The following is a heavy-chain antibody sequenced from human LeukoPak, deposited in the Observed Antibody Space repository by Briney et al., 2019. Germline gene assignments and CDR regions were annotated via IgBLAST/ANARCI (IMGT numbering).Heavy chain of an antibody. CDR1: GDSVSSNSVT. CDR3: ARTYLYAMDV. Sequence: SQTLSLTCAISGDSVSSNSVTWDWIRQSPSRGLEWLGRTYYMSKWYNDYAVSVKSRITINPDTSKNQFSLQLNSVTPEDTAVYYCARTYLYAMDVWGEGTTVSVSA. J-gene: IGHJ6*04. CDR2: TYYMSKWYN. V-gene: IGHV6-1*01.